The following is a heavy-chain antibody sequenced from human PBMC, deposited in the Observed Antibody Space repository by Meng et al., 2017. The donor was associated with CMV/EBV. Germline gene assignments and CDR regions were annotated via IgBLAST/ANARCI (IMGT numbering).Heavy chain of an antibody. CDR3: ARDSGITIFQVALRPSRYYYYGMDV. J-gene: IGHJ6*02. CDR2: ISSSGSTI. D-gene: IGHD3-3*01. V-gene: IGHV3-11*01. CDR1: GFTFSDYY. Sequence: SLKISCAASGFTFSDYYMRWIRQAPGKGLEWVSCISSSGSTIYYADSVKGRFTISRDNAKNSLYLQMNSLRAEDTAVYYCARDSGITIFQVALRPSRYYYYGMDVWGQGTTVTVSS.